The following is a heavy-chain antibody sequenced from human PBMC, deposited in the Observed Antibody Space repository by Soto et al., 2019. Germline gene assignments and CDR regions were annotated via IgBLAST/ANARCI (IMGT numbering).Heavy chain of an antibody. J-gene: IGHJ6*02. CDR2: IYHSGST. CDR1: GGSISGSNW. D-gene: IGHD1-26*01. V-gene: IGHV4-4*02. CDR3: ARVSGSYYYGMDV. Sequence: SETLSLTCAVSGGSISGSNWWSWVRQPPGKGLEWIGEIYHSGSTNYNPSLKSRVTISVDKSKNQFSLRLTSVTAADTAVYYCARVSGSYYYGMDVWGQGTTVTVSS.